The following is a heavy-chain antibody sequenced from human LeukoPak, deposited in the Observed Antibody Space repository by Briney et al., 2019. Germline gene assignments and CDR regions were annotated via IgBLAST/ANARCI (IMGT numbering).Heavy chain of an antibody. V-gene: IGHV3-7*01. J-gene: IGHJ3*02. Sequence: GGSLRLSCPASGFTFSSHRMCWVRQAPGKGLEWVAEINQDGSQKFYVDSVRGRFIISRDNAKNSLYLQMDSLRAEDTAVYYCARDPHYGAFDIWGLGTMVTVSS. D-gene: IGHD3-10*01. CDR1: GFTFSSHR. CDR3: ARDPHYGAFDI. CDR2: INQDGSQK.